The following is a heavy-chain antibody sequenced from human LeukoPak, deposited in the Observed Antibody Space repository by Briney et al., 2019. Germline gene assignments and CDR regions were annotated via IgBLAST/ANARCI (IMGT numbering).Heavy chain of an antibody. CDR2: INHSGST. J-gene: IGHJ4*02. CDR3: AREGRLPFDY. Sequence: SATLSLTCAVYGGSFSGYYCSWIRQPPGKGLEWIGEINHSGSTNYNPSLKSRVTISVDTSKNQFSLKLSSVTAADTAVYYCAREGRLPFDYWGQGTLVTVSS. D-gene: IGHD4-11*01. CDR1: GGSFSGYY. V-gene: IGHV4-34*01.